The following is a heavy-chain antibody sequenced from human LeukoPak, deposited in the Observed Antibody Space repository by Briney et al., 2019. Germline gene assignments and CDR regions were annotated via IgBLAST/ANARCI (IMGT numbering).Heavy chain of an antibody. CDR1: GYTFTSHD. V-gene: IGHV1-8*01. J-gene: IGHJ6*03. CDR3: ARGLKYDFWSGIWYYYYYMDV. Sequence: ASVKVSCKASGYTFTSHDINWVRQATGQGLEWMGWMNPNSGNTGYAQKFQGRVTMTRNTSISTAYMELSSLRSEDTAVYYCARGLKYDFWSGIWYYYYYMDVWGKGTTVTVSS. CDR2: MNPNSGNT. D-gene: IGHD3-3*01.